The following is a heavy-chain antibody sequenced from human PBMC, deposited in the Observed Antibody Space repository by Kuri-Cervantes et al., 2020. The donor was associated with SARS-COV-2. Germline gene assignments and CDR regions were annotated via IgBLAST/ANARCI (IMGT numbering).Heavy chain of an antibody. CDR1: GYNFTTYG. CDR2: ISGYNGNT. D-gene: IGHD5-18*01. Sequence: ASVKVSCKASGYNFTTYGISWVRQAPGQGLEWMGWISGYNGNTYYAQKFQGRVTMTIDTSTTTAYMELRSLRSDDTAVYYCARDGSSYGVYYYYYLDVWGKGTTVTVSS. CDR3: ARDGSSYGVYYYYYLDV. V-gene: IGHV1-18*04. J-gene: IGHJ6*03.